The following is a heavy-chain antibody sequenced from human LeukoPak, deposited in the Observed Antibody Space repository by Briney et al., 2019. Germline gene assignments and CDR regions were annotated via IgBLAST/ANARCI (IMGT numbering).Heavy chain of an antibody. V-gene: IGHV3-48*03. CDR3: ARDREWLPFLFDY. CDR1: GFTFSSYE. Sequence: GGSLRLSCAASGFTFSSYEMNWVRQAPGKGLEWVSYISSSGSTIYYADSVKGRFTISRDNAKNSLYLQLNSLRAEDTAVYYCARDREWLPFLFDYWGQGTLVTVSS. J-gene: IGHJ4*02. D-gene: IGHD5-12*01. CDR2: ISSSGSTI.